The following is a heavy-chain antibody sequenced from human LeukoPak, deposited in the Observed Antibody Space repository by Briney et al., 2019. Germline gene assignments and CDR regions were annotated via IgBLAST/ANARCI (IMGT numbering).Heavy chain of an antibody. Sequence: GGSLRLSCAASGFTFSDDYMDWVRQAPGKGVEGGGRSRNRAKRYTTDYAASVRGRFTISTDDSQNSLYLQMRSLKTEDTAVYHCVRVAYTSDWHFDYWGQGTLVTVSS. J-gene: IGHJ4*02. V-gene: IGHV3-72*01. D-gene: IGHD6-19*01. CDR3: VRVAYTSDWHFDY. CDR2: SRNRAKRYTT. CDR1: GFTFSDDY.